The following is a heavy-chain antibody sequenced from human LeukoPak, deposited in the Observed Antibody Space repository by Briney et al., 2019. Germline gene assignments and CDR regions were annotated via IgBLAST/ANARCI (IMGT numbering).Heavy chain of an antibody. CDR1: GGSISSYY. V-gene: IGHV4-59*01. Sequence: SETLSLTCTVSGGSISSYYWSWIRQPPGKGLEWIGYIYYSGSTNHNPSLKSRVTISVDTSKNQFSLKLSSVTAADTAVYYCARVIVAGTLFFDYWGQGTLVTVSS. J-gene: IGHJ4*02. CDR3: ARVIVAGTLFFDY. D-gene: IGHD6-19*01. CDR2: IYYSGST.